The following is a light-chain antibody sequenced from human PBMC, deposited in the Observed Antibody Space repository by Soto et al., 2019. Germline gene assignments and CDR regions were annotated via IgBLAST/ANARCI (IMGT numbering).Light chain of an antibody. CDR1: SSDVGGYNY. CDR3: SSYTSLVV. J-gene: IGLJ2*01. CDR2: DVS. V-gene: IGLV2-14*01. Sequence: QSALTQPASVSGSPGQSITISCTGTSSDVGGYNYVSWYQQHPGKAPKLMIYDVSNRPSGVSNRFSGSKSGNTASLTISGLQAEDEADYYCSSYTSLVVFGGGTKLTV.